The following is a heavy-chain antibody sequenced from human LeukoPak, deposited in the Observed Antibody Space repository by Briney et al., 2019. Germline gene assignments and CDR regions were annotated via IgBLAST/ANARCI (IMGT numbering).Heavy chain of an antibody. D-gene: IGHD6-13*01. CDR3: ARDSLVHPNRWFDP. V-gene: IGHV4-4*07. Sequence: SETLSLTCTVSGGSISSDYWSWIRQPDGKGLEWIGRIYTSGSTNYNPSLKSRASMSVDTSTNQFSLKLSSVTAADTAVYYCARDSLVHPNRWFDPWGQGTLVIVSS. J-gene: IGHJ5*02. CDR2: IYTSGST. CDR1: GGSISSDY.